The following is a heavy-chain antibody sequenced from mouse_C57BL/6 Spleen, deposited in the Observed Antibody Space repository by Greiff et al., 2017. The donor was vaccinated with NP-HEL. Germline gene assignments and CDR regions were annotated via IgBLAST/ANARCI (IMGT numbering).Heavy chain of an antibody. CDR1: GYTFTDYY. CDR2: INPYSGGT. Sequence: VQLQQSGPVLVKPGASVKMSCKASGYTFTDYYMNWVKQSHGKSLEWIGVINPYSGGTSYNQKFKGKATLTVDKSSSTAYMELNSLTSEDSAVYYCARWDYDGFAYWGQGTLVTVSA. J-gene: IGHJ3*01. V-gene: IGHV1-19*01. CDR3: ARWDYDGFAY. D-gene: IGHD2-4*01.